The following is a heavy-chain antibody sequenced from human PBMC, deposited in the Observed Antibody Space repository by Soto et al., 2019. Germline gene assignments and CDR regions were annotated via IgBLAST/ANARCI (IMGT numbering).Heavy chain of an antibody. Sequence: SVKVSCKASGGTFSSYAISWVRRAPGQGLEWMGGIIPIFGTANYAQKFQGRVTITADESTSTAYMELSSLRSEDTAVYYCARERGRYFDWSTYSMDVWGQGTTVTVSS. J-gene: IGHJ6*02. CDR1: GGTFSSYA. CDR2: IIPIFGTA. D-gene: IGHD3-9*01. CDR3: ARERGRYFDWSTYSMDV. V-gene: IGHV1-69*13.